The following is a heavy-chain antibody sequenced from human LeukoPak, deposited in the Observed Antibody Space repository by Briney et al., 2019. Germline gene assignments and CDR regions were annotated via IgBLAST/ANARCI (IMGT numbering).Heavy chain of an antibody. CDR3: AREREGTDY. J-gene: IGHJ4*02. D-gene: IGHD1-1*01. CDR1: GGSIGSYY. CDR2: IYYSGST. V-gene: IGHV4-59*01. Sequence: SETLSLTCTVSGGSIGSYYWSWIRQPPGKGLEWVGYIYYSGSTNYNPSLKSRVTISVDTSKNQFSLKLSSVTAADTAVYYCAREREGTDYWGQGTLVTVSS.